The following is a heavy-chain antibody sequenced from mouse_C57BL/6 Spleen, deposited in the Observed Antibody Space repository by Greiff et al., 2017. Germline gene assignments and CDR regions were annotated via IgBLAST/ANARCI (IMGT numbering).Heavy chain of an antibody. CDR2: ISYSGST. V-gene: IGHV3-8*01. Sequence: DVKLQESGPGLAKPSQTLSLTCSVTGYSITSDYWNWIRKFPGTKLEYMGYISYSGSTYYNPSLKSRISITRDTSKNQYYLQLNSVTTEDTATYYCARSYYGNPSWFAYWGQGTLVTVSA. J-gene: IGHJ3*01. CDR1: GYSITSDY. CDR3: ARSYYGNPSWFAY. D-gene: IGHD2-10*01.